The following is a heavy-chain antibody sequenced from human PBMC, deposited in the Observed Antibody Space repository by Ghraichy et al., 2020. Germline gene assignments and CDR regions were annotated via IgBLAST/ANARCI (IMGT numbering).Heavy chain of an antibody. Sequence: SETLSLTCTVSGGSISSYYWSWIRQPPGKGLEWIGYIYYSGSTNYNPSLKSRVTISVDTSKNQFSLKLSSVTAADTAVYYCASMGYSYGYFAYWGQGTLVTVSS. J-gene: IGHJ4*02. CDR1: GGSISSYY. D-gene: IGHD5-18*01. CDR2: IYYSGST. CDR3: ASMGYSYGYFAY. V-gene: IGHV4-59*01.